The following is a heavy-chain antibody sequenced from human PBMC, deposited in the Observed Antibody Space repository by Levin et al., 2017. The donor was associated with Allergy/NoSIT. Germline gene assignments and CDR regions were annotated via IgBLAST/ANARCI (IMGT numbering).Heavy chain of an antibody. Sequence: GESLKISCKASGYTFTGYYMHWVRQAPGQGLEWMGWINPNSGGTNYAQKFQGRVTMTRDTSISTAYMEVSRLKSDDTAVYYCARDHLGGVARSHWFDPWGQGTLVTVSS. CDR3: ARDHLGGVARSHWFDP. CDR2: INPNSGGT. V-gene: IGHV1-2*02. J-gene: IGHJ5*02. CDR1: GYTFTGYY. D-gene: IGHD2-8*02.